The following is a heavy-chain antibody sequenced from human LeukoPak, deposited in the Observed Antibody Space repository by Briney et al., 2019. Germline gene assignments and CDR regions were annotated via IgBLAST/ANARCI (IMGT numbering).Heavy chain of an antibody. CDR3: ARDSSGWYLDAFDI. V-gene: IGHV1-2*02. Sequence: ASVNVSCKASGYTFTGYYMHWVRQAPGQGLEWMGWINPNSGGTNYAQKFQGRVTMTRDTSISTAYMELSRLRSDDTAVYYCARDSSGWYLDAFDIWGQGTMVTVSS. J-gene: IGHJ3*02. CDR1: GYTFTGYY. D-gene: IGHD6-19*01. CDR2: INPNSGGT.